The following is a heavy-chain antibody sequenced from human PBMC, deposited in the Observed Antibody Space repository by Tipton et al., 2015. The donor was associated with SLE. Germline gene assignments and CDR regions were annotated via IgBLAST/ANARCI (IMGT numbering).Heavy chain of an antibody. CDR1: GGSISGSSYY. CDR2: IYDSGST. Sequence: TLSLTCTVSGGSISGSSYYWGWIRQPPGKGLEWIGYIYDSGSTNYNPSLKSRVTISLDTSKNQFSLKLTSVTAADTAIYYCARDQDDFWSSFDAFDIWGLGTMVTVSS. CDR3: ARDQDDFWSSFDAFDI. D-gene: IGHD3-3*01. V-gene: IGHV4-61*05. J-gene: IGHJ3*02.